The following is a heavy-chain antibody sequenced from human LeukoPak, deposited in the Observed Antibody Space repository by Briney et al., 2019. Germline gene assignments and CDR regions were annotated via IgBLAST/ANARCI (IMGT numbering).Heavy chain of an antibody. D-gene: IGHD1-7*01. CDR1: GGSISSYY. CDR2: IYYSGST. J-gene: IGHJ4*02. V-gene: IGHV4-59*01. CDR3: ARGSRELYYFDY. Sequence: SETLSLTCTVSGGSISSYYWNWIRQPPGKGLEWIGYIYYSGSTKYNPFLKSRVTISVDASKTQFSLKLNSVTAADTAVYYCARGSRELYYFDYWGQGTLVTVSS.